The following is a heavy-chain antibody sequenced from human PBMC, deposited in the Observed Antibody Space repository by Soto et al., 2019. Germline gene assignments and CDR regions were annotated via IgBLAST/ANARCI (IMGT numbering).Heavy chain of an antibody. J-gene: IGHJ4*02. Sequence: QVQLVQSGAEVKKPGASVKVSCTTSGYTFTLFGITWVRQAPGQGLEWMGWISPYNGDTKNGEKLEGRVTLTTDTSTDTAYMELTTLASDDTAEYYCARGGQYRYFDYWGQGTLVTVSS. CDR2: ISPYNGDT. V-gene: IGHV1-18*01. CDR3: ARGGQYRYFDY. D-gene: IGHD2-2*02. CDR1: GYTFTLFG.